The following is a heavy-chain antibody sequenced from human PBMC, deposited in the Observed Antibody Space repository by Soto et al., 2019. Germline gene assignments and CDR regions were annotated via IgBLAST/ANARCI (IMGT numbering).Heavy chain of an antibody. Sequence: SETLSLTCTVSGGSISSGGYYWSWIRQHPGKGLEWIGYIYYSGSTYYNPSLKSRVTISVDTSKNQFSLKLSSVTAADTAVYYCARAPSIAVSPFDYWGQGTQVTVSS. CDR2: IYYSGST. V-gene: IGHV4-31*03. CDR3: ARAPSIAVSPFDY. J-gene: IGHJ4*02. CDR1: GGSISSGGYY. D-gene: IGHD6-19*01.